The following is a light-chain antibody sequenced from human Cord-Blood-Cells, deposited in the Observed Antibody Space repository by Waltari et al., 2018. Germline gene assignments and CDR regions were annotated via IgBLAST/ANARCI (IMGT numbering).Light chain of an antibody. CDR3: CSYAGSYTWV. J-gene: IGLJ3*02. CDR2: DVS. CDR1: SSDVGGYNY. Sequence: QSALTQPRSVSGSPGQSVTISCPGTSSDVGGYNYVPWYQQHPGKAPKLRIYDVSKRPSGVPDRFSGSKSGNTASLTISGLQAEDEADYYCCSYAGSYTWVFGGGTKLTVL. V-gene: IGLV2-11*01.